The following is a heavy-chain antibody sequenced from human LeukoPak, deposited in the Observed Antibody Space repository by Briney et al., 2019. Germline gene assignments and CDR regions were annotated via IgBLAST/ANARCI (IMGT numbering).Heavy chain of an antibody. D-gene: IGHD3-10*01. CDR3: ARGAYLAYYFDY. CDR2: TKSDGSSI. J-gene: IGHJ4*02. V-gene: IGHV3-74*01. CDR1: GFTFSSYW. Sequence: GGSLRLSCAASGFTFSSYWMHWVRQAPGKGLVWVSRTKSDGSSISYADSVKGRFTISRDNAKNTLYLQMNSLRAEDTAVYYCARGAYLAYYFDYWGQGSLVSVSS.